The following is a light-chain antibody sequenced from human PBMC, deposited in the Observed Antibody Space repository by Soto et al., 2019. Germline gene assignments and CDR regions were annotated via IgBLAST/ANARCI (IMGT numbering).Light chain of an antibody. Sequence: EIVLTQSPATLSLSPGEIATLSCRASQSVSSYLAWYQQKPGQAPRLLIYDASNRATGIPARFSGSGYGTDFTLTISSLEPDDFAVYYCQQRSDWPSTFGGGTKVQIK. J-gene: IGKJ4*01. CDR2: DAS. V-gene: IGKV3-11*01. CDR1: QSVSSY. CDR3: QQRSDWPST.